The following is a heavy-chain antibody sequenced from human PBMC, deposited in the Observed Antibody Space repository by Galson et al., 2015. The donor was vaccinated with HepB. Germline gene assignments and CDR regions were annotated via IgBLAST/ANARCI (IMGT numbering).Heavy chain of an antibody. J-gene: IGHJ4*02. V-gene: IGHV3-21*01. CDR1: GFTFSSYS. CDR2: ISSSSSYI. D-gene: IGHD3-3*01. Sequence: LSLSCAASGFTFSSYSMNWVRPAPGKGLESVSSISSSSSYIYYAESVKGLFTISRDNAKNSLYLQMNSLRAEDTAVYYCARGSPSGYYDFWSGDYCGQGTLVTVSS. CDR3: ARGSPSGYYDFWSGDY.